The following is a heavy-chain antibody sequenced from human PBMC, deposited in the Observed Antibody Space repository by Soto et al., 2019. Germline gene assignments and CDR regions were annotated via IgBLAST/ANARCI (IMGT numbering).Heavy chain of an antibody. D-gene: IGHD2-2*01. CDR3: AREGCSSTSCDPPSHRFGMDV. V-gene: IGHV4-59*01. CDR2: IYYSGGT. Sequence: QVQLQESGPGLVKPSETLSLTCTVSGGSISSYYWSWVRQPPGQGLEWIGYIYYSGGTNCNPSLTRRVTTSVDTEKNQCSLKLRSVAAGGTAVYYCAREGCSSTSCDPPSHRFGMDVGGQETTVTVS. J-gene: IGHJ6*02. CDR1: GGSISSYY.